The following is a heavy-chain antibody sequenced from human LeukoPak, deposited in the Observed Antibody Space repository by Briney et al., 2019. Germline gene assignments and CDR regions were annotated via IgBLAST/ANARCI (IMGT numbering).Heavy chain of an antibody. J-gene: IGHJ4*02. V-gene: IGHV3-7*01. D-gene: IGHD3-22*01. CDR1: GFTFSSYW. Sequence: GGSLRLSCAASGFTFSSYWMSWVRQAPGKGLEWVANIKQDGSEKYYVDSVKGRFTISRDNAKNSLYLQMNSLRAEDTAVYYCARDAYYYDSSGIDYWGQGTLVTVS. CDR3: ARDAYYYDSSGIDY. CDR2: IKQDGSEK.